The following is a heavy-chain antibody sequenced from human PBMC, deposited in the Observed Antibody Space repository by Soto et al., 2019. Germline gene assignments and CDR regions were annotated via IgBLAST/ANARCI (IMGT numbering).Heavy chain of an antibody. CDR2: GDHRGST. J-gene: IGHJ6*02. Sequence: PSETLSLTCVVSGGSFSGFYWSWIRQAPGMGLEWMGEGDHRGSTSYNPSLRGRATISIDTSNNHFSLEVTSVTAADTAVYFCGRYEYRNSLYTVDVWGEGTTVTVS. CDR3: GRYEYRNSLYTVDV. CDR1: GGSFSGFY. D-gene: IGHD1-7*01. V-gene: IGHV4-34*01.